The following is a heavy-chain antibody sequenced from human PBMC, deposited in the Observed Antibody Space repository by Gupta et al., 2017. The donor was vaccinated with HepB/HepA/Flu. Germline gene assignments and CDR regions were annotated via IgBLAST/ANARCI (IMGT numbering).Heavy chain of an antibody. V-gene: IGHV4-34*01. CDR2: IHAGGNT. D-gene: IGHD5/OR15-5a*01. CDR3: ARGRRFSVFGNPRNWFDP. J-gene: IGHJ5*02. CDR1: GGSFSGYY. Sequence: QVQLQQWCAGLLKPSETLSLTCAVYGGSFSGYYWSWIRQPPGKGLEWIGEIHAGGNTNYSPSLKSRVTLSVETSKNQFSLKLDSVSAADTAVYFCARGRRFSVFGNPRNWFDPWGQGTQVTVSS.